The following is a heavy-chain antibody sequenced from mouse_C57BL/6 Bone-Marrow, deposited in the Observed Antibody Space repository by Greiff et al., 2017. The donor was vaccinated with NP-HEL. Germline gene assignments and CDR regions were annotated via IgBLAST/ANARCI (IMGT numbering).Heavy chain of an antibody. Sequence: QVQLKQSGAELARPGASVKLSCKASGYTFTSYGISWVKQRTGQGLEWIGEIYPRSGNTYYNEKFKGKATLTADKSSSTAYMELRSLTSEDSAVYFCAREGGYVDFDYWGQGTTLTVSS. CDR2: IYPRSGNT. J-gene: IGHJ2*01. D-gene: IGHD2-2*01. V-gene: IGHV1-81*01. CDR3: AREGGYVDFDY. CDR1: GYTFTSYG.